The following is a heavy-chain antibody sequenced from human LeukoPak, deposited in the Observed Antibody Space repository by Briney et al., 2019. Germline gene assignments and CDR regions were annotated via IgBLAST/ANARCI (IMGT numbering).Heavy chain of an antibody. Sequence: GGSLRLSCAASGFTFSSYGMHWVRQAPGKGLEWVAVIWYDGSNKYYADSVKGRFTRARDKSKNTLYLQMISLSAEDTAVYYCARDSYSSALEYWGQGTLVTVSS. CDR2: IWYDGSNK. V-gene: IGHV3-33*01. CDR1: GFTFSSYG. D-gene: IGHD6-19*01. J-gene: IGHJ4*02. CDR3: ARDSYSSALEY.